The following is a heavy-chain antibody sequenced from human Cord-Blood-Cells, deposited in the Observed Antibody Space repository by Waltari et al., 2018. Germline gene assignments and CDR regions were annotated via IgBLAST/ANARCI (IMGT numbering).Heavy chain of an antibody. CDR2: FIPFLGIA. CDR3: ARDLGYCSSTSCYDY. V-gene: IGHV1-69*04. CDR1: GGTFSSYA. D-gene: IGHD2-2*01. Sequence: QVQLVQSGAEVKKPGSSVKVSCKASGGTFSSYAISWVRQAPGQGLEWMGGFIPFLGIANDAQRFQGRVTITADESTSTAYMELSSLGSEDTAVYYCARDLGYCSSTSCYDYWGQGTLVTVSS. J-gene: IGHJ4*02.